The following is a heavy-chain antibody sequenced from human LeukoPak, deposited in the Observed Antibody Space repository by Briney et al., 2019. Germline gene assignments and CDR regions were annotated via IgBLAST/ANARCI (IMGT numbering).Heavy chain of an antibody. J-gene: IGHJ4*02. V-gene: IGHV3-30*18. CDR3: AKGGILWFGENMYYFDY. CDR2: ISYDGSNK. Sequence: PGGSLRLSCVSSGFTFSSYGIHGVRQAPGKGLEWVAVISYDGSNKYYADSVKGRFTISRDNSKNTLYLQMNSLGAVDTAVYYCAKGGILWFGENMYYFDYWGQGTLVADPS. CDR1: GFTFSSYG. D-gene: IGHD3-10*01.